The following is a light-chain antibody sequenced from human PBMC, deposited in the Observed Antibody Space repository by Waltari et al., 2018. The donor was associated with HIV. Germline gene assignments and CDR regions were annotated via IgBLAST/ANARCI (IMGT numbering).Light chain of an antibody. Sequence: IVMTQSPPTLSVSPGERTTLSCRASQSVSNNLAWYQQKPGQAPRLLIYGASTRATGIPARFSGSGSGTDFILTITSLQSEDFAVYYCQQYNNWWTFGQGTKVEIK. CDR2: GAS. V-gene: IGKV3-15*01. CDR3: QQYNNWWT. J-gene: IGKJ1*01. CDR1: QSVSNN.